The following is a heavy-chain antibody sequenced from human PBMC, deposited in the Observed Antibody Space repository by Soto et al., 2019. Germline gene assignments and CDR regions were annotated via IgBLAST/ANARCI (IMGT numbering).Heavy chain of an antibody. CDR1: GFTFSTYV. CDR2: VSGRGGYT. J-gene: IGHJ6*02. V-gene: IGHV3-23*01. CDR3: ARGGYSAGWTYGMDV. D-gene: IGHD6-19*01. Sequence: EVQLLESGGGLVQPGGSLRLSCAASGFTFSTYVLSWVRQAPGKGLEWVSGVSGRGGYTYYADSVKGRFTISRDTSKNTLYLQMDSLRVEDTAVYYCARGGYSAGWTYGMDVWGQGTTVTVS.